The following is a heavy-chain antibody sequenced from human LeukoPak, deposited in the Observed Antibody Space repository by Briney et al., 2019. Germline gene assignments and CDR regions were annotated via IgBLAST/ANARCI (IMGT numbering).Heavy chain of an antibody. J-gene: IGHJ3*02. CDR2: IYPGGADT. CDR1: GYSFTSYW. V-gene: IGHV5-51*01. Sequence: GESLKISCKGSGYSFTSYWIGWMRQMPGKGLEWMGIIYPGGADTRYSPSFQGQVTISADKSISTAYLQWSSLKASDTAMYYCARSRPRYYDILTGYDAFDIWGQGTMVTVSS. D-gene: IGHD3-9*01. CDR3: ARSRPRYYDILTGYDAFDI.